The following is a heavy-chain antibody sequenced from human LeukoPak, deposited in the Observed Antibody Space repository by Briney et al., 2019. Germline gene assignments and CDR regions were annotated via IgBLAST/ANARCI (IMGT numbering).Heavy chain of an antibody. Sequence: GGSLRLSCAASGFTFSTSAMSWVRQAPGKGLEWVSIISGSDATTYYADSVKGRFTISRDNSKNMLYLQMNSLRAEDTAVCYCAKRAVAGTVPNYYFDYWGQGTLVTVSS. D-gene: IGHD6-19*01. CDR2: ISGSDATT. CDR1: GFTFSTSA. CDR3: AKRAVAGTVPNYYFDY. J-gene: IGHJ4*02. V-gene: IGHV3-23*01.